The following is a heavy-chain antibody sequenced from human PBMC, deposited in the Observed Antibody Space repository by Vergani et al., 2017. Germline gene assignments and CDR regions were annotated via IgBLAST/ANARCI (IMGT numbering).Heavy chain of an antibody. Sequence: EVQLLESGGGLVQPGGSLRLSCAASGFTFSSYAMSWVRQAPGKGLEWVSAISGSGGSTYYADSVQGRFTISRDNSKNTLYLQMNSLRAEDTAVYYCAKGWRFGDPPQGWFDTWGQGTLVTVSS. J-gene: IGHJ5*02. D-gene: IGHD4-17*01. CDR1: GFTFSSYA. V-gene: IGHV3-23*01. CDR2: ISGSGGST. CDR3: AKGWRFGDPPQGWFDT.